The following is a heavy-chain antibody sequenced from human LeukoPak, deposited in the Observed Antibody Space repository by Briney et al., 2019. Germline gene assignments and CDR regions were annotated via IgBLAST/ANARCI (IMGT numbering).Heavy chain of an antibody. V-gene: IGHV4-59*06. CDR3: VRVYDDILTGYLFDP. CDR1: GGSISSYY. CDR2: IYYSGST. Sequence: SETLSLTCTVSGGSISSYYWSWIRQHPGKGLEWIGYIYYSGSTYYNPSLKSRVAISVDTSKNHFSLKLSSVTAADTAVYYCVRVYDDILTGYLFDPWGQGTLVTVSS. J-gene: IGHJ5*02. D-gene: IGHD3-9*01.